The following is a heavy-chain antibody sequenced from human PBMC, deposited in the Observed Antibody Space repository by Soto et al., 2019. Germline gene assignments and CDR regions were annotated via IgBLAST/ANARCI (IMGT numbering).Heavy chain of an antibody. CDR3: ARAQGDFDWLLSDFDY. V-gene: IGHV3-21*01. D-gene: IGHD3-9*01. CDR1: GFTFSSYS. CDR2: ISSSSSYI. J-gene: IGHJ4*02. Sequence: GGSLRLSCAASGFTFSSYSMNWVRQAPGKGLEWVSSISSSSSYIYYADSVKSRFTISRDNAKNSLYLQMNSLRAEDKAVYYCARAQGDFDWLLSDFDYWGQGTLVTVSS.